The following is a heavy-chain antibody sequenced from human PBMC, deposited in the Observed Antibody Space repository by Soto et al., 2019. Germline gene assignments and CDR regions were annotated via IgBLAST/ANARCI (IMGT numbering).Heavy chain of an antibody. D-gene: IGHD5-18*01. Sequence: GASVKVSCKASGGTFSSYAISWVRQAPGQGLECMGGIIPIFGTANYAQKFQGRVTITADKSTSTAYMELSSLRSEDTAVYYCAWNVYTAGQNFDYWGQGTLVTVSS. CDR1: GGTFSSYA. J-gene: IGHJ4*02. V-gene: IGHV1-69*06. CDR3: AWNVYTAGQNFDY. CDR2: IIPIFGTA.